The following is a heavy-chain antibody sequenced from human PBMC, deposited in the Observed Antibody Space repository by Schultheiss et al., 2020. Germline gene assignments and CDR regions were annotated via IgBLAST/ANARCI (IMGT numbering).Heavy chain of an antibody. J-gene: IGHJ6*02. D-gene: IGHD6-6*01. Sequence: SLKISCAASGFTFSSYAMSWVRQAPGKGLEWVSAIGTAGDTYYPGSVKGRFTISRENAKNSLYLQMNSLRAGDTAVYYCAREASIAGDNGMDVWGQGTTVTVSS. V-gene: IGHV3-13*01. CDR2: IGTAGDT. CDR3: AREASIAGDNGMDV. CDR1: GFTFSSYA.